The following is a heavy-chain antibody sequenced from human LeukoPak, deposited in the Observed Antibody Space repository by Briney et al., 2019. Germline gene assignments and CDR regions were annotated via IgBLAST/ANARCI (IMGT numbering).Heavy chain of an antibody. Sequence: GGSLRLSCEGAGITFSDYYMNWIRQAPGKGLEWVTLSSSSGNNIYSADPVRGRFTITSDNTKTSKHLHMNILRDEDTAVYYCASRPGYRYAFDQWGQGILVTVSS. V-gene: IGHV3-11*01. D-gene: IGHD5-18*01. CDR1: GITFSDYY. CDR3: ASRPGYRYAFDQ. CDR2: SSSSGNNI. J-gene: IGHJ4*02.